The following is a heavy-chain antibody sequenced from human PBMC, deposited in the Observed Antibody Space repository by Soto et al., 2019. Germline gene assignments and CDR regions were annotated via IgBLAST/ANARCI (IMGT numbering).Heavy chain of an antibody. CDR3: ARLLPSVPYDFWSGYYYRVDGYFDY. V-gene: IGHV4-31*03. CDR1: GGSISSGGYY. Sequence: QVQLQESGPGLVKPSQTLSLTCTVSGGSISSGGYYWSWIRQHPGKGLEWIGYIYYSGSTYYNPSLKSRVTISVDTSKNQFSLKLSSVTAADTAVYYCARLLPSVPYDFWSGYYYRVDGYFDYWGQGTLVTVSS. J-gene: IGHJ4*02. D-gene: IGHD3-3*01. CDR2: IYYSGST.